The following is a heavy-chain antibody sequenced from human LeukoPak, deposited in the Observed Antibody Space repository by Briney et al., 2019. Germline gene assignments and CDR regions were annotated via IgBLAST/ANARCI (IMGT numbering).Heavy chain of an antibody. J-gene: IGHJ5*02. Sequence: GRSLRLSCAASGFTFSSYAMHWVRQAPGKGLEWVAVISYDGSNKYYADSVKGRFTISRDNSKNTLYLQMNSLRAEDTAVYYCAKYYDTMLDPWGQGTLVTVSS. D-gene: IGHD3-9*01. CDR2: ISYDGSNK. CDR3: AKYYDTMLDP. V-gene: IGHV3-30*04. CDR1: GFTFSSYA.